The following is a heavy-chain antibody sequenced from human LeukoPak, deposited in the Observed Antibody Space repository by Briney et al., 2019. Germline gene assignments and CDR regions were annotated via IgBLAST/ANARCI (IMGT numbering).Heavy chain of an antibody. Sequence: SETLSLTCTVSGDSISNYYWSWIRQPPGKGLEWIGYIYYSGSTNYNPSLKSRVTISVDTSKNQFSLKLSSVTAADTAVYYCARAGPSYYYYGMDVWGQGTTVTVSS. CDR2: IYYSGST. CDR3: ARAGPSYYYYGMDV. V-gene: IGHV4-59*01. J-gene: IGHJ6*02. CDR1: GDSISNYY.